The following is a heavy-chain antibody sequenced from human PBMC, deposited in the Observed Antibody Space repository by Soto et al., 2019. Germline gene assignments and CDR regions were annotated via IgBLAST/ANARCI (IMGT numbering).Heavy chain of an antibody. CDR1: GYSFTSYW. CDR3: ARPRSSSRNYYGMDV. V-gene: IGHV5-51*01. J-gene: IGHJ6*02. Sequence: GESLKISCKGSGYSFTSYWMGWVRQMTGKGLEWMGIIYPGDSDTRYSPSFQGQVTISADKSISTAYLQWNSLKASDTAMYYCARPRSSSRNYYGMDVWGQGTTVTVSS. CDR2: IYPGDSDT. D-gene: IGHD6-13*01.